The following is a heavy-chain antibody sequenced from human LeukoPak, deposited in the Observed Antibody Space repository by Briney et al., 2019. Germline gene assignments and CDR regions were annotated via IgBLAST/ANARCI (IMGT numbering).Heavy chain of an antibody. D-gene: IGHD6-13*01. V-gene: IGHV1-18*01. Sequence: ASVKVSCKTSGYTFTTYGITWVRQAPGQGLEWMGWISTYDGKTKYSQKVQGRVTMTTDTSTSTVYMDLRSLRSNDTAVYYCARDPNQYEAAHPLEYWGQGTLVTISS. J-gene: IGHJ4*02. CDR3: ARDPNQYEAAHPLEY. CDR2: ISTYDGKT. CDR1: GYTFTTYG.